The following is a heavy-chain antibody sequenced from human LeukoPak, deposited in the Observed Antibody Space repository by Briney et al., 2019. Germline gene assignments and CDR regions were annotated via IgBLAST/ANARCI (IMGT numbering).Heavy chain of an antibody. V-gene: IGHV4-31*03. CDR1: GGSISSGGYY. Sequence: PSETLSLTCTVSGGSISSGGYYWSWIRQHPGKGLEWIGYIYHSGSTYYNPSLKSRVTISVDTSKNQFSLKLSSVTAADTAVYYCARATYYDFWSGYYFDYWGQGTLVTVSS. CDR2: IYHSGST. D-gene: IGHD3-3*01. J-gene: IGHJ4*02. CDR3: ARATYYDFWSGYYFDY.